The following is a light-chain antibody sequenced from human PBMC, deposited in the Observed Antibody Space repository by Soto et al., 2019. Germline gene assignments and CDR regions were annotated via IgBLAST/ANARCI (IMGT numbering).Light chain of an antibody. J-gene: IGKJ4*01. CDR1: QTVSNK. V-gene: IGKV3-11*01. Sequence: ILFTQSPATLSSSPVERATLSCRASQTVSNKLAWYQHKPGQAPRLLIYDTSNRATGIPARFSGSGSGTDFTLTISSLEPEDFAVYYCQHRSLFGGGTKVDIK. CDR3: QHRSL. CDR2: DTS.